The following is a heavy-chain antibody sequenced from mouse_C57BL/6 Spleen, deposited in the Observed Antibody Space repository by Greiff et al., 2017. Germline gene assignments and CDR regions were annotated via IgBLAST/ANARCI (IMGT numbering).Heavy chain of an antibody. CDR3: ASERQLRLRGFAY. CDR2: INPSTGGT. V-gene: IGHV1-42*01. Sequence: EVQGVESGPELVKPGASVKISCKASGYSFTGYYMNWVKQSPEKSLEWIGEINPSTGGTTYNQKFKAKATLTVDKSSSTAYMQLKSLTSEDSAVYYCASERQLRLRGFAYWGQGTLVTVSA. J-gene: IGHJ3*01. CDR1: GYSFTGYY. D-gene: IGHD3-2*02.